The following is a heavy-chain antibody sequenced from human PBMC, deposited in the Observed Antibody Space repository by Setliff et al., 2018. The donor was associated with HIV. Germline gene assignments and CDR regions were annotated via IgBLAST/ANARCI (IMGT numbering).Heavy chain of an antibody. D-gene: IGHD6-19*01. CDR2: IYPDSGET. J-gene: IGHJ4*02. CDR3: ARGETPGWYYFH. V-gene: IGHV1-3*01. Sequence: GESLKISCKGSGYSFTNYWIGWVRQAPGQRPGWMGWIYPDSGETKYSEKIQGRVTITRDSSATTSYMELGSLKSEDTAIYYCARGETPGWYYFHWGQGTLVTVSS. CDR1: GYSFTNYW.